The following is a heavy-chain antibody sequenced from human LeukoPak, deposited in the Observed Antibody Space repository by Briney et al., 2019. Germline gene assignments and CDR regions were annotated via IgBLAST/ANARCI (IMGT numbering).Heavy chain of an antibody. J-gene: IGHJ6*02. CDR3: AREYQGYSSSWHYYGMDV. D-gene: IGHD6-13*01. CDR2: ISFDGSKK. V-gene: IGHV3-30*04. CDR1: GFTFSSYA. Sequence: PGGSLRLSCAASGFTFSSYAMSWVRQAPGKGLEWVAVISFDGSKKYYADSVKGRFTISRDNSKNTLYLQMNSLRAEDTAVYYCAREYQGYSSSWHYYGMDVWGQGTSVTVSS.